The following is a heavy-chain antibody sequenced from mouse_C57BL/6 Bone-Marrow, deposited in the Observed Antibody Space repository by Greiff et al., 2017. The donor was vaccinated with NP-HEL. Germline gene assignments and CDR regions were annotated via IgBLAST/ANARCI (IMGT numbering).Heavy chain of an antibody. V-gene: IGHV5-6*01. Sequence: EVKVVESGGDLVKPGGSLKLSCAASGFTFSSYGMSWVRQTPDKRLEWVATISRGDSYTYYPESVKGRFTIAKDNAKNTLYLQMGSLKSADTAMYYCARQWSGNYFDYWGQGTTLTVSS. J-gene: IGHJ2*01. CDR1: GFTFSSYG. CDR3: ARQWSGNYFDY. CDR2: ISRGDSYT.